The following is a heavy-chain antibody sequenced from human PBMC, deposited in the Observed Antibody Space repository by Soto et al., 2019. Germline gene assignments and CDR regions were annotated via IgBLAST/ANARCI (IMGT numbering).Heavy chain of an antibody. V-gene: IGHV5-10-1*01. D-gene: IGHD3-22*01. CDR1: GYSFTSYW. CDR2: IDPSDSYT. J-gene: IGHJ4*02. CDR3: ARARYYYDSSGYHFDY. Sequence: GASLKISCKGSGYSFTSYWISWVRQMPGKGLEWMGRIDPSDSYTNYSPSFQGHVTISADKSISTAYLQWSSLKASDTAMYYCARARYYYDSSGYHFDYWGQGTLVTVS.